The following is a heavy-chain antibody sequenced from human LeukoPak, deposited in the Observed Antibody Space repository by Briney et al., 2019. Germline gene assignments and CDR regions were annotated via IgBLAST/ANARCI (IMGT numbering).Heavy chain of an antibody. V-gene: IGHV1-8*01. J-gene: IGHJ5*02. CDR2: MNPNSGNT. Sequence: ALVKVSCKASGYTFTSYDINWVRQATGQGLEWMGWMNPNSGNTGYAQKFQGRVTMTRNTSISTAYMEPSSLRSEDTAVYYCARGFSSGSYSRFDPWGQGTLVTVSS. CDR3: ARGFSSGSYSRFDP. CDR1: GYTFTSYD. D-gene: IGHD1-26*01.